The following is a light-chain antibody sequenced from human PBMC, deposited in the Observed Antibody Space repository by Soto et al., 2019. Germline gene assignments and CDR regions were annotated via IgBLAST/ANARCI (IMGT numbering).Light chain of an antibody. CDR1: QSVGSY. V-gene: IGKV3-11*01. J-gene: IGKJ4*01. CDR2: DAS. Sequence: EIVLTQSPGTLSLSPGERATLSCRASQSVGSYLAWYQQTPGQAPRLLIYDASNRAPGISARFSGSGSGTDFTLTISRLEPEDFSVYYSKERSFWPLLTFGGGTKVEI. CDR3: KERSFWPLLT.